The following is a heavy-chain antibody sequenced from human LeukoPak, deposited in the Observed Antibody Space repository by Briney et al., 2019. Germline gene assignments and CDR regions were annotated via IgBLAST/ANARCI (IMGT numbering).Heavy chain of an antibody. V-gene: IGHV5-51*01. CDR1: GYSFTSYW. J-gene: IGHJ3*02. CDR3: ARLAYSSGWYHAASDI. CDR2: IYPGDSDT. Sequence: GESLKISCKGSGYSFTSYWIGWVRQMPGKGLEWMGIIYPGDSDTRYSPSFQGQVTISADKSISTAYLQWSSLKASDTAMYYCARLAYSSGWYHAASDIWGQGTMVTVSS. D-gene: IGHD6-19*01.